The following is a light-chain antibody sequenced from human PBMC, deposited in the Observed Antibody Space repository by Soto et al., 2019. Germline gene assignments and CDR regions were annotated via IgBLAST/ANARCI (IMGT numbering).Light chain of an antibody. CDR2: EVT. V-gene: IGLV2-23*02. Sequence: QSVLTQPASVSGSPGQLITIPCTGTSGDVGGYNLVSWYQQHPGKAPKLMIYEVTERPSGVSNRFSGSKSGNTASLTISGLQPDDEADYYCCSYAGNSEVFGTGTKVTVL. CDR1: SGDVGGYNL. CDR3: CSYAGNSEV. J-gene: IGLJ1*01.